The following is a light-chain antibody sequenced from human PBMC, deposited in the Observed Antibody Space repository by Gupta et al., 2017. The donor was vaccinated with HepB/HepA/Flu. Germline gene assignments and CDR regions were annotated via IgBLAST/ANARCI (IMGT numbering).Light chain of an antibody. Sequence: EIVLTQSQATLSLSPGERATLSCRASQSVSSYLAWYQQKPGQAPRLLIYDASNRATGIPARFSGSGSGTDFTLTISSLEPEDFAFYYCQQRSNWPSTFGQGTKVEIK. V-gene: IGKV3-11*01. J-gene: IGKJ1*01. CDR1: QSVSSY. CDR2: DAS. CDR3: QQRSNWPST.